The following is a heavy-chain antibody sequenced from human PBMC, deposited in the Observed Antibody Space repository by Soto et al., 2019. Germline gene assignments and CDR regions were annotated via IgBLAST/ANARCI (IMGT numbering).Heavy chain of an antibody. V-gene: IGHV4-34*01. J-gene: IGHJ5*02. Sequence: QVQLQQWGAGLLKPSETLSLTCAVYGGSFSGYYWSWIRQPPGKGLEWIGEINHSGSTNYNPSLKSRVTISVDTSKNQFSLKLSSVTAADTAVYYCARSYGGNSTPRWFDPWGQGTLVTVSS. D-gene: IGHD4-17*01. CDR1: GGSFSGYY. CDR2: INHSGST. CDR3: ARSYGGNSTPRWFDP.